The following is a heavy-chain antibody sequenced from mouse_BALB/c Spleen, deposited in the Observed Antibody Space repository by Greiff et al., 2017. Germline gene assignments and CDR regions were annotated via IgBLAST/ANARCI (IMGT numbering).Heavy chain of an antibody. CDR3: TRSDYYGYYGYYAMDY. CDR1: GYTFTSYW. D-gene: IGHD2-3*01. V-gene: IGHV1S22*01. CDR2: IYPGSGST. J-gene: IGHJ4*01. Sequence: LQQPGSELVRPGASVKLSCKASGYTFTSYWMHWVKQRPGQGLEWIGNIYPGSGSTNYDEKFKSKGTLTVDTSSSTAYMHLSSLTSEDSAVYYCTRSDYYGYYGYYAMDYWGQGTSVTVSS.